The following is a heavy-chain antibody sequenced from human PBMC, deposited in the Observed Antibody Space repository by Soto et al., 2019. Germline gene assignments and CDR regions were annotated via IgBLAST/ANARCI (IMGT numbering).Heavy chain of an antibody. V-gene: IGHV3-23*01. CDR3: ARSDGMDV. CDR2: ISGSGGNT. J-gene: IGHJ6*02. Sequence: GGSLRLSCAASGFTFSSYAMSWVRQAPGEGLEWVSAISGSGGNTYYADSVKGRFTISRDNTKNTLYLQMNSLRAEDTAVYYCARSDGMDVWGQGTTVTVSS. CDR1: GFTFSSYA.